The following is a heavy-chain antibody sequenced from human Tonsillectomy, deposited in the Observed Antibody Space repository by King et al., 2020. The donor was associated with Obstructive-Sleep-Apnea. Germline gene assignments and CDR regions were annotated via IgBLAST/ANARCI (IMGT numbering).Heavy chain of an antibody. CDR3: ARGALTLRGSLDY. Sequence: QLQESGPGLVKPSETLSLSCSVSGGSISSYYWSWIRQPPGKGLEWIGYIYYTGSTNYNPSLKSRVTISVDTSKNQFSLKLSSVTAADTAVYYCARGALTLRGSLDYWGQGTLVTVSS. J-gene: IGHJ4*02. CDR2: IYYTGST. D-gene: IGHD1-26*01. V-gene: IGHV4-59*01. CDR1: GGSISSYY.